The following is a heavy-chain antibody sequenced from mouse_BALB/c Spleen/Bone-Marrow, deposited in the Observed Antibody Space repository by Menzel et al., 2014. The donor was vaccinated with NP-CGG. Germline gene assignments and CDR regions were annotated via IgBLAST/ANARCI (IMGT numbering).Heavy chain of an antibody. V-gene: IGHV14-3*02. Sequence: EVQLQQSGAELVKPGASVKLSCTASGFNIKDTYMHWVKQRPEQGLEWIGRIDPANGNTKYDPKFQGKATITADTSSNTAYLQLSSLTSEDTAVYYCASYYYGSSLFAYWVQGTLVTVSA. D-gene: IGHD1-1*01. CDR3: ASYYYGSSLFAY. J-gene: IGHJ3*01. CDR1: GFNIKDTY. CDR2: IDPANGNT.